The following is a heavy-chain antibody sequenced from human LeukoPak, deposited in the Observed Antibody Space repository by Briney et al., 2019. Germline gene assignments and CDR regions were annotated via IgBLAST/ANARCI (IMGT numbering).Heavy chain of an antibody. V-gene: IGHV3-23*01. D-gene: IGHD2-21*01. CDR2: ISGSGANT. CDR1: GFTFSSYA. Sequence: PGGSLRLSCAASGFTFSSYAMGWVRQAPGKGLEWVSVISGSGANTYYANSVRGWFTISRDNSRNTLYLQISSLGADDTAVYYCAKDMGRGGGAVIDYWGQGTLVTVSS. CDR3: AKDMGRGGGAVIDY. J-gene: IGHJ4*02.